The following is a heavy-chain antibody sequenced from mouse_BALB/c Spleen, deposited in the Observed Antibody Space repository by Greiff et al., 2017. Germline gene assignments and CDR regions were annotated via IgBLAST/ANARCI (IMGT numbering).Heavy chain of an antibody. Sequence: EVQLVESGGGLVKPGGSLKLSCAASGFTFSSYAMSWVRQTPEKRLEWVASISSGGSTYYPDSVKGRFTISRDNARNILYLQMSSLRSEDTAMYYCARGPMITTEGWGQGTLVTVSA. CDR1: GFTFSSYA. CDR3: ARGPMITTEG. J-gene: IGHJ3*02. D-gene: IGHD2-4*01. CDR2: ISSGGST. V-gene: IGHV5-6-5*01.